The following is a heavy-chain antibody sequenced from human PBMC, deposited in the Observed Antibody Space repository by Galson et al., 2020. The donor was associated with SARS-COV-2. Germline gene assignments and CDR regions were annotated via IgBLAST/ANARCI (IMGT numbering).Heavy chain of an antibody. CDR3: ATQIGNWNTRGDAFDI. Sequence: GESLKISCAASGFTFSSYAMSWVRQAPGKGLEWVSAISGSGGSTYYADSVKGRFTISRDNSKNTLYLQMNSLRAEDTAVYYCATQIGNWNTRGDAFDIWGQGTMVTVSS. V-gene: IGHV3-23*01. CDR1: GFTFSSYA. D-gene: IGHD1-1*01. J-gene: IGHJ3*02. CDR2: ISGSGGST.